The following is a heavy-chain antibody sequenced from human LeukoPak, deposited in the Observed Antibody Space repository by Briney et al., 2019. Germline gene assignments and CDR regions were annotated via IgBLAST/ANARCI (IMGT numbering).Heavy chain of an antibody. D-gene: IGHD4-17*01. CDR2: IYYTGST. J-gene: IGHJ4*02. CDR3: ARGVAYGDYDY. CDR1: GGSISSYY. V-gene: IGHV4-59*08. Sequence: SETLSLTCTVSGGSISSYYWSWIRQPPGKGLEWIAYIYYTGSTNYNPSLKSRVTISVDTSKNQFSLKLSSVTAADTAVYYCARGVAYGDYDYWGQGTLVTVSS.